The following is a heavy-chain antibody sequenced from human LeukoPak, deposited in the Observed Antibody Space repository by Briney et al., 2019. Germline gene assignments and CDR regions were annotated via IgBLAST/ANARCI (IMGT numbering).Heavy chain of an antibody. CDR2: IWYDGSNK. CDR1: GFTFSNYG. CDR3: ATARNNYDYSGFSALDS. J-gene: IGHJ4*02. D-gene: IGHD3-22*01. V-gene: IGHV3-33*01. Sequence: GRSLRLSCVASGFTFSNYGMHWVRQAPGMGLERVAVIWYDGSNKNYRDSVRGRFTISRDNFKNTLYLEMNSLRAEDTAVYYCATARNNYDYSGFSALDSWGQGTLVTVAS.